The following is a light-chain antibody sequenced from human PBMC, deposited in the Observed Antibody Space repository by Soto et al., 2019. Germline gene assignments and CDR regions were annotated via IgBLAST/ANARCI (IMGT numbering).Light chain of an antibody. J-gene: IGKJ4*01. CDR3: QKYKNATLVT. CDR1: QDISNY. V-gene: IGKV1-27*01. Sequence: DIQMTQSPSSLSASVGDRVTITCRASQDISNYLAWFQQKPGKVPSLLIYAASTLQSGVPSRFSGSGSGTDFTLTISSLQPEDGATYYWQKYKNATLVTFGGGTKVEIK. CDR2: AAS.